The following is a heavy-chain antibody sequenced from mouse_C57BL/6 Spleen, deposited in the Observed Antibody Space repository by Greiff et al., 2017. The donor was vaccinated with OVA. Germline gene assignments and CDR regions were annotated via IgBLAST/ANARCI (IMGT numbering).Heavy chain of an antibody. CDR2: ISTYYGDA. V-gene: IGHV1-67*01. CDR1: GYTFTDYA. D-gene: IGHD1-1*01. J-gene: IGHJ1*03. CDR3: ARIVYYYGSSPWYFDV. Sequence: QVQLKQSGPELVRPGVSVKISCKGSGYTFTDYAMHWVKQSHAKSLEWIGVISTYYGDASYNQKFKDKATMTVDKSSSTAYMELARLTSEDSAVYYCARIVYYYGSSPWYFDVWGTGTTVTVSS.